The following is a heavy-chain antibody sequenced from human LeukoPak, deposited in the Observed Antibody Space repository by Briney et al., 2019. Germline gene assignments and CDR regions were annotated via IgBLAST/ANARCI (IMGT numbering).Heavy chain of an antibody. V-gene: IGHV3-9*01. Sequence: PGGPLRLSCAASGFTFYDYAMHWVRHAPGKGLEWVSGISWNSGSIAYADSVKGRFTISRDNAKNSLYLQMNSLRAEDTALYYCAKDRAYYYEKGDFDIWGQGTMVTVSS. CDR3: AKDRAYYYEKGDFDI. D-gene: IGHD3-10*01. CDR1: GFTFYDYA. CDR2: ISWNSGSI. J-gene: IGHJ3*02.